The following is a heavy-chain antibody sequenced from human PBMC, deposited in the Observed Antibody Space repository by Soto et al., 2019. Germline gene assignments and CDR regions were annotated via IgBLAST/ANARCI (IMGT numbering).Heavy chain of an antibody. V-gene: IGHV4-4*02. CDR3: ARGIHGMSGTTDY. J-gene: IGHJ4*02. D-gene: IGHD1-20*01. CDR1: GGSITSSNC. Sequence: SETLSLTCAVSGGSITSSNCWTWVRQPPGKGLEWIGEIYQSGNTNYNPSLKSRVTISVDKSKNQFSLKVNSVTAADTAIYYCARGIHGMSGTTDYWGKGTLVTVSS. CDR2: IYQSGNT.